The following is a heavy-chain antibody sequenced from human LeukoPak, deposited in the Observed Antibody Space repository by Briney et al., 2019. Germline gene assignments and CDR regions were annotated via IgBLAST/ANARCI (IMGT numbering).Heavy chain of an antibody. D-gene: IGHD6-13*01. Sequence: ASVKVSCKASGYTFTGYYMHWVRQAPGQGLEWMGWINPNSGGTNYAQKFQGRVTMTRDTSISTAYMELSRLRSDDTAVYYCARMAAARDAFDIWGQGTMVTVSS. J-gene: IGHJ3*02. CDR2: INPNSGGT. CDR1: GYTFTGYY. V-gene: IGHV1-2*02. CDR3: ARMAAARDAFDI.